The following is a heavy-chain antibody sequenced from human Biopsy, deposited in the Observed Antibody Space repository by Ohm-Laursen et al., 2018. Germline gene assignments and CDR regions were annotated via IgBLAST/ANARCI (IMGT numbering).Heavy chain of an antibody. CDR1: GESFNGYY. D-gene: IGHD3-22*01. CDR2: INHSGRT. J-gene: IGHJ6*02. V-gene: IGHV4-34*01. CDR3: VRGVDYYDPYHYYALDV. Sequence: QTLSLTCAVYGESFNGYYWSWIRQTPGKGLEWIGEINHSGRTNYNPSLKSRVTISVDTSKNQFSLKARSVTAADTAVYYCVRGVDYYDPYHYYALDVWGQGTTVTVS.